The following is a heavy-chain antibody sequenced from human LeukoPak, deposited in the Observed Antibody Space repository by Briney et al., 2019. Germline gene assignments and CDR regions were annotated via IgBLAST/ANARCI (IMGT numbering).Heavy chain of an antibody. V-gene: IGHV4-34*01. Sequence: SETLSLTCAVYGGSFSGYYWSWIRQPPGKGLEWIGEINHSGSTNYNPSLKSRVTISVDTSKNQFSLKLSSVTAADTAVYYCARRKPYSSGWPDWYFDLWGRGTLVTVSS. CDR3: ARRKPYSSGWPDWYFDL. CDR1: GGSFSGYY. D-gene: IGHD6-19*01. J-gene: IGHJ2*01. CDR2: INHSGST.